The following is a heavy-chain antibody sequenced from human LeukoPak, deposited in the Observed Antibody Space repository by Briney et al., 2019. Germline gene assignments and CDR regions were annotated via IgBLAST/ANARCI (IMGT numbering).Heavy chain of an antibody. Sequence: PGGSLRLSCAASGCTFNSYAMSWVRQAAGKGLEWVSSISGSGGSTYYADSVKGRFTISRDSSKNMLYLQMNILRAEDTAIYYCAKDGIDSGDPNGFDPWGQGTLVTVSS. D-gene: IGHD3-10*01. V-gene: IGHV3-23*01. J-gene: IGHJ5*02. CDR3: AKDGIDSGDPNGFDP. CDR1: GCTFNSYA. CDR2: ISGSGGST.